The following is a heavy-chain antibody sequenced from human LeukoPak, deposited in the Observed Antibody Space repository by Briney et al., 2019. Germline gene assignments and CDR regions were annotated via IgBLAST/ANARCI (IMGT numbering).Heavy chain of an antibody. CDR1: GFTVSGNY. J-gene: IGHJ4*02. CDR2: IYSGGTT. V-gene: IGHV3-66*01. D-gene: IGHD3-3*01. CDR3: ARVGVSTYYDFWSGYYNY. Sequence: PGGSLRLSCAASGFTVSGNYMSWVRQAPGRGLEWVSIIYSGGTTYYADSVKGRFTISRDNAKNSLYLQMNSLRAEDTAVYYCARVGVSTYYDFWSGYYNYWGQGTLVTVSS.